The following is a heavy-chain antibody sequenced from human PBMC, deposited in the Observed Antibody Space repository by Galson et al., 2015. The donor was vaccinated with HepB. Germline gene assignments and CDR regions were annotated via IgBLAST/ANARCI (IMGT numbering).Heavy chain of an antibody. D-gene: IGHD3-3*01. Sequence: SLRLSCAASGFTFDDYAMHWVRQAPGKGLEWVSGISWNSGSIGYADSVKGRFTISRDNAKNSLYLQMNSLRAEDTALYYCAKAADFWSGYSHDYYYGMDVWGQGTTVTVSS. V-gene: IGHV3-9*01. CDR3: AKAADFWSGYSHDYYYGMDV. CDR1: GFTFDDYA. CDR2: ISWNSGSI. J-gene: IGHJ6*02.